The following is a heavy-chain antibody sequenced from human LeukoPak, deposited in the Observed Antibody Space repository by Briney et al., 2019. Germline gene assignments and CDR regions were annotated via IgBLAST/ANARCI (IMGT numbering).Heavy chain of an antibody. Sequence: GGSLRLSCEASGLTFGSFAMSWVRQAPGKGLEWVSGISGSGYYTYYADSVKGRFTISRDNSKNTLYIEMNSLRAEDTAVYYCAKDGSWGDYYFYFYMDVWGKGTTVTVSS. CDR2: ISGSGYYT. V-gene: IGHV3-23*01. CDR3: AKDGSWGDYYFYFYMDV. J-gene: IGHJ6*03. D-gene: IGHD3-16*01. CDR1: GLTFGSFA.